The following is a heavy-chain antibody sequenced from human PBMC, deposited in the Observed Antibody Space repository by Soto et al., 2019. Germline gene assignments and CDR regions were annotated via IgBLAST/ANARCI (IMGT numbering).Heavy chain of an antibody. CDR2: INQDGSER. D-gene: IGHD4-17*01. V-gene: IGHV3-7*03. J-gene: IGHJ4*02. CDR1: RLTFRNDW. Sequence: PGGAMRLSSAGSRLTFRNDWLRWVRQAPGKGLEWVANINQDGSERYYVDSVRGRFTISRDNVENSLYLQLNSLRPEDTAVYYCAVYGYGVSAAAYWGQGTLVTVSS. CDR3: AVYGYGVSAAAY.